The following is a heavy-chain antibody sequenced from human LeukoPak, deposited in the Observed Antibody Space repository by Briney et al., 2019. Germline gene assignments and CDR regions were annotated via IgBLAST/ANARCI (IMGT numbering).Heavy chain of an antibody. CDR1: GYTFTSYG. D-gene: IGHD4-17*01. V-gene: IGHV1-18*01. Sequence: ASVKVSCKASGYTFTSYGISWVGQAPGQGLEWMGWISAYNGNRNYAQKLQGRVTMTKDASTSTAYMALRSLRSDDTALYYCARTLRSTPVYFDYWGQGTLVTVSS. CDR3: ARTLRSTPVYFDY. CDR2: ISAYNGNR. J-gene: IGHJ4*02.